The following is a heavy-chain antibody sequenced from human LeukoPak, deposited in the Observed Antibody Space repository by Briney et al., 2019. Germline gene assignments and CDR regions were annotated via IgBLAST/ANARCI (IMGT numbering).Heavy chain of an antibody. D-gene: IGHD2-15*01. V-gene: IGHV3-23*01. CDR1: GFSFSSYA. J-gene: IGHJ4*02. CDR3: AKFTGSRLTPFDY. Sequence: GGSLRLSCAASGFSFSSYAMSWVRQAPGKGLEWVSAISGSGGSTYYADSVKGRFTISRDNSRNTLYLQMNGLRAEDTAVYYCAKFTGSRLTPFDYWGQGTLVTVSS. CDR2: ISGSGGST.